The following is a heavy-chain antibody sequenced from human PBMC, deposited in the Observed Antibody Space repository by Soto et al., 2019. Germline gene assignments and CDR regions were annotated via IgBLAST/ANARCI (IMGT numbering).Heavy chain of an antibody. D-gene: IGHD3-22*01. CDR3: ARHEDYYDSSGYYNNWFDP. V-gene: IGHV4-4*07. Sequence: SETLSLTCNVSGASLSGYYWSWIRQPPGKGLEWIGRIYATGSSDYNPSLKSRITISVDTSKNQFSLKLSSVTAADTAVYYCARHEDYYDSSGYYNNWFDPWGQGTLVTVSS. J-gene: IGHJ5*02. CDR2: IYATGSS. CDR1: GASLSGYY.